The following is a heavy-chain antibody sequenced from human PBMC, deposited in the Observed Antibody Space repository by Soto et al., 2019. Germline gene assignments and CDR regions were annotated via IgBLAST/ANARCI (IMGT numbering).Heavy chain of an antibody. V-gene: IGHV4-59*08. CDR1: GGSISSYY. Sequence: SETLSLTCTVSGGSISSYYWSWIRQPPGKGLEWIGYIYYSGSTNYNPSLKSRVTISVDTSKNQFSLKLSSVTAADTAVYYCARLVYGDSRFDYWGQGTLVTVAS. CDR2: IYYSGST. D-gene: IGHD4-17*01. CDR3: ARLVYGDSRFDY. J-gene: IGHJ4*02.